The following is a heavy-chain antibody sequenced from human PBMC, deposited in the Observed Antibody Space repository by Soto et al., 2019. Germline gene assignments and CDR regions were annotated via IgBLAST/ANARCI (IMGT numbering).Heavy chain of an antibody. CDR2: ISGSGGST. CDR1: GFTFSSYA. Sequence: GSLRLSCAASGFTFSSYAMSWVRQAPGKGLEWVSAISGSGGSTYYADSVKGRFTISRDNSKNTLYLQMNSLRAEDTAVYYCSTDIEYSSYFDYWGQGTLVTVSS. J-gene: IGHJ4*02. D-gene: IGHD6-6*01. CDR3: STDIEYSSYFDY. V-gene: IGHV3-23*01.